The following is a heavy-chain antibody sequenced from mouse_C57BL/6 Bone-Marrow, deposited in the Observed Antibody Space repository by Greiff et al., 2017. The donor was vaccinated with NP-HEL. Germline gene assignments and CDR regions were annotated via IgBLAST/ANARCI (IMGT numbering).Heavy chain of an antibody. Sequence: EVKLVESGGDLVKPGASLKLSCAASGFTFSSYGMSWVRQTPDQRLEWVATISSGGSYTYYHDSVKGRSTISRDNANNTLYLHMSSLKSEDTAMYDCARDYCSSYFDYWGQGTTLTVSS. CDR3: ARDYCSSYFDY. CDR1: GFTFSSYG. CDR2: ISSGGSYT. J-gene: IGHJ2*01. V-gene: IGHV5-6*02. D-gene: IGHD1-1*01.